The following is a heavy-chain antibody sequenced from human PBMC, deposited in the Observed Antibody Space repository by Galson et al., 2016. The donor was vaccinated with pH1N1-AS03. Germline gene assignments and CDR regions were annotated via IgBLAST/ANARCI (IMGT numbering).Heavy chain of an antibody. CDR3: ARHRKPYGSVSALDY. J-gene: IGHJ4*02. D-gene: IGHD3-10*01. V-gene: IGHV5-10-1*01. CDR1: GYTSTIYW. CDR2: IDPSDSYT. Sequence: QSGAEVKMPGESLKISCQGSGYTSTIYWISWVRQMPGKGLEWMGKIDPSDSYTYYSPSFRGHVTFSIDKSTSTAFLQWNNLKASDSALYFCARHRKPYGSVSALDYWGQGTLVAVSS.